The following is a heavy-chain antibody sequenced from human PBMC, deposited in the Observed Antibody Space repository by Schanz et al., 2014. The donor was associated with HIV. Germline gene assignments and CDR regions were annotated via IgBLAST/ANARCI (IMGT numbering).Heavy chain of an antibody. D-gene: IGHD6-13*01. J-gene: IGHJ5*02. CDR2: MNQDGSRK. V-gene: IGHV3-7*03. CDR3: AKDKSRHTYSSSSIFDP. CDR1: GFTFSSYW. Sequence: EQLVESGGGVVQPGRSLRLSCVASGFTFSSYWMTWVRQAPGKGLEMVANMNQDGSRKYYVDSVKGRFTISRDNSKNTLYLQMNSLRPEDTAVYYCAKDKSRHTYSSSSIFDPWGQGTLVTVSS.